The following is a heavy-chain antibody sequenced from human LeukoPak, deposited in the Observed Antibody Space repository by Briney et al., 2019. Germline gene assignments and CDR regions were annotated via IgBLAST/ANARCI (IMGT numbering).Heavy chain of an antibody. D-gene: IGHD5-24*01. V-gene: IGHV4-31*03. CDR2: IYYSGST. CDR1: GGSISSGGYY. J-gene: IGHJ4*02. CDR3: ARESLKDERAFDY. Sequence: SQTLSLTCTVSGGSISSGGYYWSWTRQHPGKGLEWIGYIYYSGSTYYNPSLKSRVTISVDTSKNQFSLKLSSVTAADTAVYYCARESLKDERAFDYWGQGTLVTVSS.